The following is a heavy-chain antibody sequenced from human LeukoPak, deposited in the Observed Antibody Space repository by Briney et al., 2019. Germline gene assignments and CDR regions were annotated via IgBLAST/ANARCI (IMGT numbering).Heavy chain of an antibody. Sequence: GGSLRLSCAASGFTFDDYGMNWVRQAPGKGLEWVSSITTSSTYIYYADSVKGRFTISRDNAKNSLYLQMNSLRAEDTAVYYCARDPYSGSYGDYYYYYMDVWGKGTTVTISS. D-gene: IGHD1-26*01. CDR2: ITTSSTYI. J-gene: IGHJ6*03. V-gene: IGHV3-21*01. CDR1: GFTFDDYG. CDR3: ARDPYSGSYGDYYYYYMDV.